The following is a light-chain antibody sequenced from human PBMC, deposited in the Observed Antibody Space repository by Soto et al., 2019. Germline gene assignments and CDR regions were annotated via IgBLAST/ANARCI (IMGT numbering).Light chain of an antibody. Sequence: EIVMTQSPISLPVTPGEPASISCRSSQSLHFISGYNFLHWYLQKPGQSPQLLIYLGSNRASGVPDRFSGSGSGTDFTLKISRVEAEDVGVYYCMLALQPPLTFAGGTKVDNK. V-gene: IGKV2-28*01. CDR1: QSLHFISGYNF. J-gene: IGKJ4*01. CDR2: LGS. CDR3: MLALQPPLT.